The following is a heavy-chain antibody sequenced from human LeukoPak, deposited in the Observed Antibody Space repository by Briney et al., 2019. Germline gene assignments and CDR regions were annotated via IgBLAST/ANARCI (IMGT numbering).Heavy chain of an antibody. J-gene: IGHJ5*02. Sequence: GGSLRLSCAASGFTFSSYSMNWVHQAPGKGLKWVSYISSSSSTIYYADSVKGRFTISRDNAKNSLYLQMNSLRAEDTAVYYCARVSGSGSYYNDYNWFDPWGQGNLVTVSS. D-gene: IGHD3-10*01. V-gene: IGHV3-48*04. CDR1: GFTFSSYS. CDR2: ISSSSSTI. CDR3: ARVSGSGSYYNDYNWFDP.